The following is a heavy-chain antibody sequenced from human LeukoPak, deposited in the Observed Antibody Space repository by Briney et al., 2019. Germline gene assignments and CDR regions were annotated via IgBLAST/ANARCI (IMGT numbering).Heavy chain of an antibody. CDR2: IYYSGST. J-gene: IGHJ4*02. D-gene: IGHD6-13*01. CDR1: GGSISSYY. V-gene: IGHV4-59*01. CDR3: ARGSSSLGCDY. Sequence: PSETLSLICTVSGGSISSYYWSWIRQPPGKGLEWIGYIYYSGSTNYNPSLKSRVTISVDTSKNQFSLKLSSVTAADTAVYYCARGSSSLGCDYWGQGTLVTVSS.